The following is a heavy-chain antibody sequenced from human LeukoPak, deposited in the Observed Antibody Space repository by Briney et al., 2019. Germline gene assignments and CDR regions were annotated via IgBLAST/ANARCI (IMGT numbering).Heavy chain of an antibody. J-gene: IGHJ6*02. V-gene: IGHV3-23*01. CDR2: ISGSGGST. CDR3: ARDSYDFWSGYYYGMDV. D-gene: IGHD3-3*01. Sequence: GGSLRLSCAASGFTFSSYAMSWVRQAPGKGLEWVSAISGSGGSTYYADSVKGRFTISRDNSKNTLYLQMNSLRAEDTAVYYCARDSYDFWSGYYYGMDVWGQGTTVTVSS. CDR1: GFTFSSYA.